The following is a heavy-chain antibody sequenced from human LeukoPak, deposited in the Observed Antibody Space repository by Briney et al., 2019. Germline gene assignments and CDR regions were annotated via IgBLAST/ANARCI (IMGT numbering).Heavy chain of an antibody. CDR3: ARLYYDYVWGINYYYYMDV. D-gene: IGHD3-16*01. V-gene: IGHV4-59*12. J-gene: IGHJ6*03. CDR2: IYYSGST. CDR1: GGSISSYY. Sequence: SETLSLTCTVSGGSISSYYWSWIRQPPGKGLEWIGYIYYSGSTNYNPSLKSRVTISVDTSKNQFSLKLSSVTAADTAVYYCARLYYDYVWGINYYYYMDVWGKGTTVTISS.